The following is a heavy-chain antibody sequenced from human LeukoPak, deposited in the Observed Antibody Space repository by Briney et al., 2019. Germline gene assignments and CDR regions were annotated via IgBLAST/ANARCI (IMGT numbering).Heavy chain of an antibody. CDR2: CIPIFCTA. V-gene: IGHV1-69*13. J-gene: IGHJ4*02. Sequence: SVKVSCKACGGIFRRYAIIWVRQAAGQGLEWVGGCIPIFCTANFAQKFQGRVTITADESTSTAYMELSSLRSEDTAVYYCASAWGSGPFDYWGQGNLVTVSP. CDR3: ASAWGSGPFDY. CDR1: GGIFRRYA. D-gene: IGHD3-10*01.